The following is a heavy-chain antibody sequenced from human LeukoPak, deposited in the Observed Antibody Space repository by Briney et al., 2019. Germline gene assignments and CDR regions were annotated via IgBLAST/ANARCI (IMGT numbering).Heavy chain of an antibody. V-gene: IGHV3-11*01. D-gene: IGHD6-13*01. J-gene: IGHJ5*02. Sequence: GGSLRLSCAASGFTFSDYYMSWIRQAPGKGLEWVSYISSSGSTIYYADSVKGRFTISRDNAKNSLYLQMNSLRAEDTAVYYCARLPCSSSWSTCGSWGQGTLVTVSS. CDR1: GFTFSDYY. CDR2: ISSSGSTI. CDR3: ARLPCSSSWSTCGS.